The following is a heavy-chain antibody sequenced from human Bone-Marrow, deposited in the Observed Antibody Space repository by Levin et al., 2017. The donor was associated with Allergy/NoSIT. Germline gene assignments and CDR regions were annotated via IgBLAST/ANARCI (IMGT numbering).Heavy chain of an antibody. Sequence: KASETLSLTCTLSGGSLSSSSYYWGWIRQPPGKELEWIASIFYGGNTYYNPSLRGRVTIASDTSKNQFSLTLNSVTAADTAVYYCTRPQAGRYMDVWGNGTTVTVSS. CDR1: GGSLSSSSYY. CDR3: TRPQAGRYMDV. CDR2: IFYGGNT. V-gene: IGHV4-39*01. D-gene: IGHD6-25*01. J-gene: IGHJ6*03.